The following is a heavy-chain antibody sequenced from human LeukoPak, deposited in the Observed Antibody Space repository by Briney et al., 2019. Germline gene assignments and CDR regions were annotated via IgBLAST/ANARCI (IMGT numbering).Heavy chain of an antibody. CDR2: IKSKTDGGTT. D-gene: IGHD2-15*01. CDR1: GFTFSNAW. J-gene: IGHJ4*02. Sequence: GGSLRLSCAASGFTFSNAWMSWVRQAPGKGLEWVGRIKSKTDGGTTDYAAPVKGRFTISRDDSKNTLYLQMNSLKTEDTAVYYCTTDYIRDIVVVVAPDYWGQGTLVTVSS. V-gene: IGHV3-15*01. CDR3: TTDYIRDIVVVVAPDY.